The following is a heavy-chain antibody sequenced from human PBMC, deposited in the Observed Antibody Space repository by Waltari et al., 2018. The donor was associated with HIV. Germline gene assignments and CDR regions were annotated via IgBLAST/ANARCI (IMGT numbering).Heavy chain of an antibody. V-gene: IGHV3-15*01. CDR2: IKSKTDGGTT. D-gene: IGHD6-19*01. J-gene: IGHJ4*02. Sequence: EVQLVESGGGLVKPGGSLRLSCAASGFTFRNAWMSWVRPAPGKGLEWVGRIKSKTDGGTTDYAAPVKGRFTISRDDSKNTLYLQMNSLKTEDTAVYYCTTDLGSGWSGGYWGQGTLVTVSS. CDR3: TTDLGSGWSGGY. CDR1: GFTFRNAW.